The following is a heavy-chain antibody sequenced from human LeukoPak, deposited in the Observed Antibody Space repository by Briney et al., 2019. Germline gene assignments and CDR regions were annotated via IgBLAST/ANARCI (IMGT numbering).Heavy chain of an antibody. CDR2: IYYSGST. CDR3: ARDLRGAQLLN. CDR1: GGSISSSSYY. J-gene: IGHJ4*02. Sequence: SETLSLTCTVSGGSISSSSYYWGWIRQPPGKGPEWIGSIYYSGSTYYNPSLKSRVTISVDTSKNQFSLKLSSVTAADTAVYYCARDLRGAQLLNWGQGTLVTVSS. V-gene: IGHV4-39*07. D-gene: IGHD1-1*01.